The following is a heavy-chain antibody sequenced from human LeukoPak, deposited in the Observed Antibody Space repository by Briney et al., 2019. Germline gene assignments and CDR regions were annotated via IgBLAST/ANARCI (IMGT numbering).Heavy chain of an antibody. CDR1: GGSISSYY. CDR3: AREDIVATMWFDP. V-gene: IGHV4-4*07. Sequence: PSETLSLTCTVPGGSISSYYWSWIRQPAGKGLEWIGRIYTSGSTNYNPSLKSRVTISVDKSKNQFSLKLSSVTAADTAVYYCAREDIVATMWFDPWGQGTLVTVSS. D-gene: IGHD5-12*01. J-gene: IGHJ5*02. CDR2: IYTSGST.